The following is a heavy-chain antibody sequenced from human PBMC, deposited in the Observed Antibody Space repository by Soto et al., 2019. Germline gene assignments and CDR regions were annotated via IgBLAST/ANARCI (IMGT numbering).Heavy chain of an antibody. CDR3: ARGQRFSDWFDP. V-gene: IGHV4-4*07. Sequence: ASETLSLTCAVSGDSITSVYHLPWIRQPAGKGLEWIGRIYSSGSTKYNPSLQSRVTMSLDTSNNQSSLRLTSVTAADTVVYYCARGQRFSDWFDPWGQGTLVTAPQ. CDR2: IYSSGST. CDR1: GDSITSVYH. J-gene: IGHJ5*02. D-gene: IGHD3-3*01.